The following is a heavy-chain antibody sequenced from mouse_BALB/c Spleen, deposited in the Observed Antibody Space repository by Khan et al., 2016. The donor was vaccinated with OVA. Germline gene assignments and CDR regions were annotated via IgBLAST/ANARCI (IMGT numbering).Heavy chain of an antibody. V-gene: IGHV1-4*01. CDR3: VRDGAYHRNDGWFAY. J-gene: IGHJ3*01. CDR2: INPSNGYT. Sequence: QMQLEESGAELARPGASVKMSCKASGYTFTSYTIHWIKERPGQGLEWSGNINPSNGYTNYNQKFKDKATLTTDKSSTTAYLQLISLTSDDSAVYNCVRDGAYHRNDGWFAYWGQGTLVTVSA. CDR1: GYTFTSYT. D-gene: IGHD2-14*01.